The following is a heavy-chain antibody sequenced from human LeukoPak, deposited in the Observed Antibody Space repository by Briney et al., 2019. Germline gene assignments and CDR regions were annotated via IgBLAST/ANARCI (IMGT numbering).Heavy chain of an antibody. Sequence: RTGGSLRLSCAASGFRFDDYGMSWVRHVPGKGLEWVSGTNWDGASTGYADSVKGRFTISRDNVKNFLYLQMNSLRVEDTALYFCGRVYCSTTSCYDYYDYYMDVWGKGTTVPVSS. D-gene: IGHD2-2*01. CDR2: TNWDGAST. J-gene: IGHJ6*03. CDR1: GFRFDDYG. CDR3: GRVYCSTTSCYDYYDYYMDV. V-gene: IGHV3-20*04.